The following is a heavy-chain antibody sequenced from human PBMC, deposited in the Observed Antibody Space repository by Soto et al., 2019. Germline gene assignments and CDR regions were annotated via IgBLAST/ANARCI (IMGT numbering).Heavy chain of an antibody. D-gene: IGHD3-22*01. CDR1: GGSISSGGYS. CDR3: ARGSYYDSSGYYGP. CDR2: IYHSGST. V-gene: IGHV4-30-2*01. Sequence: SETLSLTCAVSGGSISSGGYSWSWIRQPPGKGLEWIGYIYHSGSTNYNPSLKSRVTISVDTSKNQFSLKLSSVTAADTAVYYCARGSYYDSSGYYGPWGQGTLVTVSS. J-gene: IGHJ4*02.